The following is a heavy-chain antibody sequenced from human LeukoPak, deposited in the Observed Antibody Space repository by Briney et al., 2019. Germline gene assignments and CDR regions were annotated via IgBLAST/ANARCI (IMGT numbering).Heavy chain of an antibody. D-gene: IGHD1-1*01. CDR2: ISYDGSNK. CDR1: GFTFSSYG. Sequence: GGSLRLSCAASGFTFSSYGMHWVRQAPGKGLEWVAVISYDGSNKYYADSVKGRFTISRDNSKNTVYLQMNSLRAEDTALYYCAKKRVITTPDAIDWYFDLWGRGTLVTVSS. V-gene: IGHV3-30*18. CDR3: AKKRVITTPDAIDWYFDL. J-gene: IGHJ2*01.